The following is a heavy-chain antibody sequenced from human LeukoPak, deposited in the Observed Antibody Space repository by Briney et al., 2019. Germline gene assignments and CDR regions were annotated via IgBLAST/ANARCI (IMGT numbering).Heavy chain of an antibody. CDR2: ISYDGSNK. CDR3: ASSPSVRGYKPYYFDY. D-gene: IGHD5-12*01. CDR1: GFTFSSYA. V-gene: IGHV3-30-3*01. J-gene: IGHJ4*02. Sequence: GGSLRLSCAASGFTFSSYAMHWVRQAPGKGLEWVAVISYDGSNKYYADSVKGRFTISRDNSKNTLYLQMNSLRAEDTAVYYCASSPSVRGYKPYYFDYWGQGTLVTVSS.